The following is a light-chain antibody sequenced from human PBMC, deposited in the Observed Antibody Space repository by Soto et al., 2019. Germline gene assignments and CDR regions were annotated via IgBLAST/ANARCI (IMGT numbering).Light chain of an antibody. CDR2: GAS. V-gene: IGKV3-20*01. Sequence: EIVLTQSPCTLSFSPWERSTLSFMASQSVRSSYLAWYQQKPGQTPRLLMYGASTRPTGIPARFSGSGSGTEFTLTIISLQSEDSAVYYCQQYNDWPLTFGGGTKVDI. J-gene: IGKJ4*01. CDR3: QQYNDWPLT. CDR1: QSVRSSY.